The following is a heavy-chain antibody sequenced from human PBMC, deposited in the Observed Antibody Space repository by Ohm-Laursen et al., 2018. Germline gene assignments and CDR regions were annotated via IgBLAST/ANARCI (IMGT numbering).Heavy chain of an antibody. D-gene: IGHD3-3*01. CDR1: VFTYRRHW. V-gene: IGHV3-7*01. CDR3: PRDLEQYYDFWSGYYGYYYYGMDV. Sequence: SLRLSRSPSVFTYRRHWMIRVRPTPGKGLAWVDKIKQDGSERYYVRSVKGRFTISRDNAKNSLYLQMNSLTAEDTDVYYCPRDLEQYYDFWSGYYGYYYYGMDVWGQGTTVTVSS. CDR2: IKQDGSER. J-gene: IGHJ6*02.